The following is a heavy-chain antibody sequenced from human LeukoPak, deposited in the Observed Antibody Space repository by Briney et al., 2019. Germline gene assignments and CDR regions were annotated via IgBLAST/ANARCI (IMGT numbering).Heavy chain of an antibody. D-gene: IGHD6-19*01. V-gene: IGHV4-59*08. CDR3: ARQIIAVAGFVDY. J-gene: IGHJ4*02. Sequence: SETLSLTCTVSGGSISSYYWSWIRQPPGKGLEWIGYIYYSGSTNYNPSLKSRVTISVDTSKNQFSLKLSSVTAADTAVYYCARQIIAVAGFVDYWGQGTLVTVSS. CDR1: GGSISSYY. CDR2: IYYSGST.